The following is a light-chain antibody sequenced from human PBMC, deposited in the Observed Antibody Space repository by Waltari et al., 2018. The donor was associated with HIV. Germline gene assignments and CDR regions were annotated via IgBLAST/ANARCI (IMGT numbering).Light chain of an antibody. CDR2: GAS. CDR3: QQYNKWPYT. V-gene: IGKV3-15*01. J-gene: IGKJ2*01. CDR1: QSVNSN. Sequence: EIVLTQYTATLSVSPGARATLSCRASQSVNSNLAWYQQKRGQAPGLLIYGASARATGVAARFSGSGSGTEFTLTISSLQSEDFAVYYCQQYNKWPYTFGQGTKLEVK.